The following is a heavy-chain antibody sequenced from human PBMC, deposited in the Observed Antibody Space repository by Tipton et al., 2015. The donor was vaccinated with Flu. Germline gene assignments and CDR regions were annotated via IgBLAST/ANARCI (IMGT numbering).Heavy chain of an antibody. J-gene: IGHJ5*02. CDR1: GGSVSDRSW. V-gene: IGHV4-4*02. Sequence: GLVKPSGTLSLTCTVSGGSVSDRSWWAWVRQAPGTGPECIGKIYRDGTSGYNKSLRSRVTISMDKSKNLFSLRVNSVTAADTAVYYCARRDFSNYVSEPKNWFDPWGQGTLVTVSS. D-gene: IGHD4-11*01. CDR2: IYRDGTS. CDR3: ARRDFSNYVSEPKNWFDP.